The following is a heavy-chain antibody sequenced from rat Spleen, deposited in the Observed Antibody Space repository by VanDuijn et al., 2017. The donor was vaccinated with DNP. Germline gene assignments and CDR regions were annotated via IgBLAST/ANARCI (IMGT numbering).Heavy chain of an antibody. CDR1: EFTFSRSD. Sequence: EVQLVESGGGLVQPGRSLKISCEASEFTFSRSDVAWVRQAPTRGLEWVASISPSGFNIYYRDSVKGRFTISRDNAKSTLYLQMDSLRSEETATYYCAKAGGYSPWYFDYWGQGVMVTVSS. V-gene: IGHV5S11*01. D-gene: IGHD1-11*01. J-gene: IGHJ2*01. CDR3: AKAGGYSPWYFDY. CDR2: ISPSGFNI.